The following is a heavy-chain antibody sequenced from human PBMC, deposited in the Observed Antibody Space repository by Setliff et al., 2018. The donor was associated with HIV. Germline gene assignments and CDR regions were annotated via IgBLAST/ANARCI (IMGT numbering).Heavy chain of an antibody. CDR2: ISGYNGNT. CDR1: GYTFTYYG. V-gene: IGHV1-18*01. J-gene: IGHJ4*02. CDR3: ARSRPYNSALDY. D-gene: IGHD6-25*01. Sequence: ASVKVSCKASGYTFTYYGISWVRQAPGQGREWMGWISGYNGNTNFAQKLQGRVTLTTDTYKNTVYLQVGSLRPDDTAMYDCARSRPYNSALDYWGQGTLVTVSS.